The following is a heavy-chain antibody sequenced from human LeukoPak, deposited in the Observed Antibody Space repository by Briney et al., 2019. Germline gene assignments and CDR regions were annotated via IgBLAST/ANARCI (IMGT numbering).Heavy chain of an antibody. V-gene: IGHV3-15*01. Sequence: GGSLRLSCEGSGFIFNNAWMSRIRQAPGKGLEWVGRVRTTAEGETTDYAAPVRGRFTISRDDSKSTVYLQMNSLETEDTAIYYCTAGLGKTDDDSWGQGTLVTVSS. D-gene: IGHD4-11*01. CDR2: VRTTAEGETT. CDR1: GFIFNNAW. CDR3: TAGLGKTDDDS. J-gene: IGHJ4*02.